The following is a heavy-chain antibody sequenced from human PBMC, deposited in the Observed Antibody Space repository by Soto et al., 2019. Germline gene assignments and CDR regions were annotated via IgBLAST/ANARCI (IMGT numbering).Heavy chain of an antibody. D-gene: IGHD4-17*01. CDR2: IESGGNS. Sequence: EVQLVETGGGFIQPGGSLRLSCVASGFSVSENYMNWVRQAPGKGLEWVSVIESGGNSYYADSVKGRFIISRDNSKNTLFLQMHSLRADDTAVYHCARDVYGDYTFDSWGQGPLVTVSS. CDR1: GFSVSENY. J-gene: IGHJ4*02. CDR3: ARDVYGDYTFDS. V-gene: IGHV3-53*02.